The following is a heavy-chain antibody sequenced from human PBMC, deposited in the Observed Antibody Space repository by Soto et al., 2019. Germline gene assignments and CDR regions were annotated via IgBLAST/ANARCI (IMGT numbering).Heavy chain of an antibody. CDR1: GYTFTSYA. D-gene: IGHD4-4*01. CDR2: INAGNGNT. CDR3: ARDHYQGTVRFDY. Sequence: QVQLVQSGAEVKKPGASVKVSCKASGYTFTSYAMHWVRQAPGQRLEWMGWINAGNGNTKYSRKFQGRVTITRDTSASTAYMELSSLRSEDTAVYYCARDHYQGTVRFDYWGQGTLVTVSS. V-gene: IGHV1-3*01. J-gene: IGHJ4*02.